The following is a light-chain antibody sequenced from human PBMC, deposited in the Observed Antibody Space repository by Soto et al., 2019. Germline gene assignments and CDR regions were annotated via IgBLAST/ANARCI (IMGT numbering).Light chain of an antibody. CDR2: AAS. CDR3: QQSYSTLSIT. Sequence: DIQMTQSPSSLSASVGDRVTITCRASESISRHLNWYQQKPGKAPKLRIYAASSLQNGVPSRFSGSGSGTDFTLTISNLQPEDFATDYCQQSYSTLSITFGQGTRLEIK. J-gene: IGKJ5*01. CDR1: ESISRH. V-gene: IGKV1-39*01.